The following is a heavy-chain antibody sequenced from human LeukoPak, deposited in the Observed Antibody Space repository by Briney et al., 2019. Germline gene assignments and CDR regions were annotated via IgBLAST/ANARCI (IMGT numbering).Heavy chain of an antibody. CDR1: GFTFSSYW. D-gene: IGHD4-11*01. V-gene: IGHV3-7*01. CDR2: IKQDGSEK. CDR3: ARDRVTDEAYFDY. J-gene: IGHJ4*02. Sequence: PGGSLRLSCAASGFTFSSYWMSWVRQAPGKGLEWVANIKQDGSEKYYVDSVKGRFTISRDNAKNSLYLQMNSLRAEDTAVYYCARDRVTDEAYFDYWGQGTLVTVSS.